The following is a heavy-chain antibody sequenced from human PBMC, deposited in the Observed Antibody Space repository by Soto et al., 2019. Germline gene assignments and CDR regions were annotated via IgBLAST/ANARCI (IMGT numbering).Heavy chain of an antibody. CDR3: AENGSYDLVN. J-gene: IGHJ4*02. CDR2: IHHSGST. Sequence: SETLSLTCGVSGGSVSRDNWWSRVRQPPGKGLEWIGEIHHSGSTNYSPSLKSRVTMSVDKSRNQFSLKLTSVTAADTAVYYCAENGSYDLVNWGQGTRVTVSS. D-gene: IGHD3-16*01. V-gene: IGHV4-4*02. CDR1: GGSVSRDNW.